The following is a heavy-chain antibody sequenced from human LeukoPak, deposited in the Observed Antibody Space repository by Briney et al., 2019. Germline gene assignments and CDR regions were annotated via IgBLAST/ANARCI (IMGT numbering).Heavy chain of an antibody. D-gene: IGHD4-17*01. Sequence: SVKVSCKASGGTFISYAISWVRQAPGQGLEWMGGIIPIFGTANYAQKFQGRVTITADESTSTAYMELSSLRSEDTAVYYCARVPTTVTTVIWFDPWGQGTLVTVSS. V-gene: IGHV1-69*13. J-gene: IGHJ5*02. CDR1: GGTFISYA. CDR3: ARVPTTVTTVIWFDP. CDR2: IIPIFGTA.